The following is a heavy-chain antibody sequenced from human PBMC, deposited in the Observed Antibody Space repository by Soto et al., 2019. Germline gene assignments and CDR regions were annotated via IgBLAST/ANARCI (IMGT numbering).Heavy chain of an antibody. CDR3: ARVRDSSSFVDYYGMDV. CDR1: GGTFSSYT. Sequence: SVKVSCKASGGTFSSYTISWVRQAPGQGLEWMGRIIPILGIANYAQKFQGRVTITADKSTSTAYMELSSLRSEDTAVYYCARVRDSSSFVDYYGMDVWGQGTTVTVSS. J-gene: IGHJ6*02. D-gene: IGHD6-6*01. V-gene: IGHV1-69*02. CDR2: IIPILGIA.